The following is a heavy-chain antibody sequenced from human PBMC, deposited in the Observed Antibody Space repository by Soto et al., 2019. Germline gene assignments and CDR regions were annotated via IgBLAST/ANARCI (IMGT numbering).Heavy chain of an antibody. Sequence: QVQLVESGGGVVQPGRSLRLSCAASGFTFSSYCMHWVRQAPGKGLEWVAVISYDGSNKYYADSVKGRFTISRDNSKNTLYLQMNSLRAEDTAVYYCAKFFLAASGKPYYYAMDVWGQVTTVTVS. CDR2: ISYDGSNK. V-gene: IGHV3-30*18. CDR3: AKFFLAASGKPYYYAMDV. J-gene: IGHJ6*02. CDR1: GFTFSSYC. D-gene: IGHD6-13*01.